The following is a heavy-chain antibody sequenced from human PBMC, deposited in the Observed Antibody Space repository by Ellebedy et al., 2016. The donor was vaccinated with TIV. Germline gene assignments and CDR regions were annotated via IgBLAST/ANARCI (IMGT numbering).Heavy chain of an antibody. CDR3: ARGWFGSGMGV. V-gene: IGHV6-1*01. CDR2: TYYRSKWNN. CDR1: GDSVSTDVG. J-gene: IGHJ6*02. D-gene: IGHD3-10*01. Sequence: SETLSLTCVISGDSVSTDVGWNWIRQSPSRGLEWLGRTYYRSKWNNDYAVSLKSRITINPDTSKNLFSLQLNSVTPEDTAVYYCARGWFGSGMGVWGQGTTVTVSS.